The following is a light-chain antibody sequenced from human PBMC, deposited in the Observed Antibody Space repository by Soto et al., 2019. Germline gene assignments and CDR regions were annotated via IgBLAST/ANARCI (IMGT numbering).Light chain of an antibody. J-gene: IGKJ2*02. CDR3: QQTHCT. CDR1: QTIGTY. V-gene: IGKV1-39*01. Sequence: DIQMNQSPSSLSASVGDRVTITCRASQTIGTYLDRYQQKPGNAPNPLIYDAASLQRGVPSRFSGSGSGTDFTVTISSLQPEDFETYYCQQTHCTFGQGTKLEIK. CDR2: DAA.